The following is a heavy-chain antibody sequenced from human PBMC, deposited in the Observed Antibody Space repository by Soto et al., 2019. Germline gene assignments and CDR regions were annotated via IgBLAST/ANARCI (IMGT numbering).Heavy chain of an antibody. Sequence: SETLSLTCTVSGGSISSYYWSWIRQPPGKGLEWIGYIYYSGSTNYNPSLKSRVTISVDTSKNQFSLKLSSVTAADTAVYYCARAQDCSGGSCYHPFDYWGQGTLVTVSS. J-gene: IGHJ4*02. CDR1: GGSISSYY. CDR3: ARAQDCSGGSCYHPFDY. V-gene: IGHV4-59*01. CDR2: IYYSGST. D-gene: IGHD2-15*01.